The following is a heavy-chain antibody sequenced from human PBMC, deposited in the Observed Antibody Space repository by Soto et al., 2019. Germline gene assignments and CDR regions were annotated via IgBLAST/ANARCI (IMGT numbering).Heavy chain of an antibody. J-gene: IGHJ4*02. CDR2: INPNSGGT. CDR3: ARVGAAAGTLAFDY. V-gene: IGHV1-2*02. CDR1: GYTFTGYY. D-gene: IGHD6-13*01. Sequence: ASVTVSCKASGYTFTGYYMHWVRQAPGQGLEWMGWINPNSGGTNYAQKFQGRVTMTRDTSISTAYMELSRLRSDDTAVYYCARVGAAAGTLAFDYWGQGTLVTVSS.